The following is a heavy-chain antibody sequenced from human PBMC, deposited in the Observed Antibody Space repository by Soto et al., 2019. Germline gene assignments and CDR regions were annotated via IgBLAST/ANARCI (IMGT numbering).Heavy chain of an antibody. Sequence: GGSLRLSCAASGFTFSSYGMHWVRQAPGKGLERVAVIAYDGSNTYYADPVKGRFTISRDNSKNTLYLQMNSVRAEDTAVYYCAKDRKERWLVSAEYFRRWGQGTLV. J-gene: IGHJ1*01. V-gene: IGHV3-30*18. CDR2: IAYDGSNT. CDR1: GFTFSSYG. D-gene: IGHD6-19*01. CDR3: AKDRKERWLVSAEYFRR.